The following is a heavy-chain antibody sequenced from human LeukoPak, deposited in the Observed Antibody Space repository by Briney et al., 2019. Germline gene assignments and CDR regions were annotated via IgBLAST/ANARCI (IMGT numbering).Heavy chain of an antibody. CDR1: GFTVSSSY. CDR2: IYSSGST. Sequence: PGGSLRLSCAASGFTVSSSYMSWVRQAPGKGLEWVSIIYSSGSTYYADSVKGRFTISRDNPKNTLYLQMSSLRVDDTAMYYCARGSSCPYFDYWGQGTLVTVSS. J-gene: IGHJ4*02. V-gene: IGHV3-66*01. CDR3: ARGSSCPYFDY. D-gene: IGHD6-13*01.